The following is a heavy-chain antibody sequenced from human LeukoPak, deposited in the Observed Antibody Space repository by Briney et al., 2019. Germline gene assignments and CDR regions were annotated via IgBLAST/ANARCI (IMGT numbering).Heavy chain of an antibody. J-gene: IGHJ4*02. V-gene: IGHV3-23*01. CDR1: GFTLTSYA. CDR3: ARGGYTYGYSESFDY. D-gene: IGHD5-18*01. CDR2: MSGSGGST. Sequence: GGSLRLSCAASGFTLTSYALSWVRQAPGKGLEWVSGMSGSGGSTYYADSVKGRFTISRDNSKNTLYVQMNTLRAEDTAVYFCARGGYTYGYSESFDYWGQGTLVTVSS.